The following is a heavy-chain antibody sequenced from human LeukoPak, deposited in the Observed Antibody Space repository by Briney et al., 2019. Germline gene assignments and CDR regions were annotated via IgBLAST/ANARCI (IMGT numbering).Heavy chain of an antibody. J-gene: IGHJ4*02. D-gene: IGHD2-2*01. CDR3: ARERCGNTTCYFDY. CDR1: GGSISSYC. V-gene: IGHV4-59*12. Sequence: SETLSLTCTVSGGSISSYCWSWIRQAPGEGLEWIGYVYHTGSTYYNPSLKSRVSISVDTSKNQFSLELRSVTAADTAVYYCARERCGNTTCYFDYWGQGTLVTVSS. CDR2: VYHTGST.